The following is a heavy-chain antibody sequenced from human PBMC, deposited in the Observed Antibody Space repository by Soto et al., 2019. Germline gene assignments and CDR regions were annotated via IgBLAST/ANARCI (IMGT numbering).Heavy chain of an antibody. Sequence: QPGGSLRLSCAASGFTFSSYGMHWVRQAPGKGLEWVAVIWYDGSNKYYADSVKGRFTISRDNSKNTLYLQMNSLRAEDTAVYYCARERGRRSSSPAPLGPPFSGMDVWGQGTTVTVSS. CDR3: ARERGRRSSSPAPLGPPFSGMDV. J-gene: IGHJ6*02. V-gene: IGHV3-33*01. CDR1: GFTFSSYG. D-gene: IGHD6-6*01. CDR2: IWYDGSNK.